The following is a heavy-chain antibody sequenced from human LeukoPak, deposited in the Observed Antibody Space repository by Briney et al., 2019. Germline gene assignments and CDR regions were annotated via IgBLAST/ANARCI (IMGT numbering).Heavy chain of an antibody. CDR2: INPNSGGT. CDR1: GYTLSDYY. D-gene: IGHD6-25*01. CDR3: VRDLSRLLDLYWYFDL. J-gene: IGHJ2*01. Sequence: GASVKVSCKSSGYTLSDYYIHWIRQAPGQGLEWMGRINPNSGGTNYAQKFQGRVTMTRDTSISTAYMELSRLRSDDTAVYYCVRDLSRLLDLYWYFDLWGRGTLVTVSS. V-gene: IGHV1-2*02.